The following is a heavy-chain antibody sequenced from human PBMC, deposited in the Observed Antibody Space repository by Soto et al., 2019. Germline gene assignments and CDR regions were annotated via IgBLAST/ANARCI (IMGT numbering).Heavy chain of an antibody. Sequence: QVQLVESGGGVVQPGRSLRLSCAASGFTFSSYGMHWVRQAPGKGLEWVAVISYDGSNKYYADSVKGRFTISRDNSKNTLYLQMNSLRSEDTAVYYCAKAGEVEMATTAYFQHWGQGTLVTVSS. V-gene: IGHV3-30*18. CDR1: GFTFSSYG. CDR2: ISYDGSNK. J-gene: IGHJ1*01. CDR3: AKAGEVEMATTAYFQH. D-gene: IGHD5-12*01.